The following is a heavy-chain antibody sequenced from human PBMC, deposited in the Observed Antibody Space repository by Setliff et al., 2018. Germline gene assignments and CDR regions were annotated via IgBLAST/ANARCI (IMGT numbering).Heavy chain of an antibody. Sequence: GASLKISCKASEYSFTTYWIGWVRQMPGKGLEWMGIIYPGDSDTRYSPSFQGQVTISADKSINTAYLQWSSLKASDTAMYYCARRNTAMVYGFDIWGQGTMVTV. CDR1: EYSFTTYW. CDR3: ARRNTAMVYGFDI. V-gene: IGHV5-51*01. J-gene: IGHJ3*02. CDR2: IYPGDSDT. D-gene: IGHD5-18*01.